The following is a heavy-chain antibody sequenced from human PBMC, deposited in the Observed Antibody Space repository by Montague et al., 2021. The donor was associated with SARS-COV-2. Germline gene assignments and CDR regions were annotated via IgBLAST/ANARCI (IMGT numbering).Heavy chain of an antibody. D-gene: IGHD3-10*01. V-gene: IGHV4-34*01. J-gene: IGHJ6*02. CDR2: INHSGST. Sequence: SETLSLTCAVYGGSFGGYYWSWIRQPPGKGLEWIGEINHSGSTNYNPSLKSRVTISVDTSKNQFSLKLSSVTAADTAVYYCARGGRILLWFGELLSGGDYYGMDVWGQGTTVTASS. CDR1: GGSFGGYY. CDR3: ARGGRILLWFGELLSGGDYYGMDV.